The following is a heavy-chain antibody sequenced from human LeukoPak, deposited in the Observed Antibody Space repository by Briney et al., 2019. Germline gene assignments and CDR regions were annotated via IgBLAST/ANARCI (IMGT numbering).Heavy chain of an antibody. D-gene: IGHD2-15*01. J-gene: IGHJ4*02. Sequence: GGSLRLSCAASGFTFSSYGMHWVRQAPGKGLEWVAVISYDGSNKYYADSVKGRFSRDNSKNTLYLQMNSLRAEDTAVYYCAKGPRYCSGGSCDLSQDCWGQGTLVTVSS. V-gene: IGHV3-30*18. CDR1: GFTFSSYG. CDR3: AKGPRYCSGGSCDLSQDC. CDR2: ISYDGSNK.